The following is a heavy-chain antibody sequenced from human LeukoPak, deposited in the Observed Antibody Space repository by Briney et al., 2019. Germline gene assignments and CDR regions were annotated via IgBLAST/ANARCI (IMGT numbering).Heavy chain of an antibody. CDR3: ARAPYDILTGYSLNWFDP. CDR1: GYTFTTYA. CDR2: INGDNGNT. D-gene: IGHD3-9*01. V-gene: IGHV1-3*01. J-gene: IGHJ5*02. Sequence: ASVKVSCKASGYTFTTYAMHWVRQAPGRRLEWMGWINGDNGNTKYSQKFQGRVTITRDTSAYTAYMELRSLSSEDTAVYYCARAPYDILTGYSLNWFDPWGQGTLVTVSS.